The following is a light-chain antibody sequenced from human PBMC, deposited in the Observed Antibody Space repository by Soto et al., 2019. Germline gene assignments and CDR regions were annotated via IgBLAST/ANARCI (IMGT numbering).Light chain of an antibody. J-gene: IGLJ1*01. V-gene: IGLV2-14*03. CDR2: DVS. Sequence: QSALTQPASVSGSPGQSSTISCTGTSSDVGSYNYVSWYQHHPGKAAKLMIFDVSNRPSGVSNRFSGSKSGNTASLTISGLQPEDEADYYCSSYTTSNTRQIVFGTGTKVTVL. CDR3: SSYTTSNTRQIV. CDR1: SSDVGSYNY.